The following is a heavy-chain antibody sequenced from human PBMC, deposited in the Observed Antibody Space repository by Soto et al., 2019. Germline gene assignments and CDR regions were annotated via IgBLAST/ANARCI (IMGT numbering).Heavy chain of an antibody. CDR2: FSATSENT. Sequence: EVQLLESGGGLVQPGGSLRLSCVGSGFFFSSYTMTWVRQAPGKGLEWVSSFSATSENTYDADSVRGRFTISRDNSKNTLFQQMNSLTAEATSMYYCAKARDQQWVRLPFDYWGQGILVIVSS. CDR3: AKARDQQWVRLPFDY. J-gene: IGHJ4*02. CDR1: GFFFSSYT. V-gene: IGHV3-23*01. D-gene: IGHD6-19*01.